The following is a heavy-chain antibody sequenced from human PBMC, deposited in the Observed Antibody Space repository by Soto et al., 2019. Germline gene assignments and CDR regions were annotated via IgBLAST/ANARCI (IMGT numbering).Heavy chain of an antibody. D-gene: IGHD4-17*01. V-gene: IGHV3-30-3*01. J-gene: IGHJ6*02. Sequence: QVQLVESGGGVVQPGRSLRLSCAASGFTFSIYAMHWVRQAPGKGLEWVAVISYDGSNKYYADSVKGRFTISRDNSKNTLYLQMNSLRAEDTAVYYCAREHYGDYATNYYYYGMDVWGQGTTVTVSS. CDR2: ISYDGSNK. CDR3: AREHYGDYATNYYYYGMDV. CDR1: GFTFSIYA.